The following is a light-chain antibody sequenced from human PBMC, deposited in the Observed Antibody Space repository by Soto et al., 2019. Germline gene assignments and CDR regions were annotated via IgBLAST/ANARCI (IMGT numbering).Light chain of an antibody. V-gene: IGKV1-39*01. J-gene: IGKJ3*01. CDR2: AVS. Sequence: DIEMTQSPSSLSASVGDRVTITCRASQSISSYLNWYQQKPGKAPRLLIYAVSNLQSGVPSRFSGSGSGTDVTLTISSLQPEACATYYCQQNYITPLAFGPGTKVDIK. CDR3: QQNYITPLA. CDR1: QSISSY.